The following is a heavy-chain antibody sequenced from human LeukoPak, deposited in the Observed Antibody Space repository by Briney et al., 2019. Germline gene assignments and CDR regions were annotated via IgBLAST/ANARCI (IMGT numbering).Heavy chain of an antibody. Sequence: ASVKVSCKASGYTFTSYAMNWVRQAPGQGLEWMGWINTNTGNPTYAQGFTGRFVFSLDTSVSTAYLQISSLKAEDTAVYYCARDASLKRWLQEYYFDYWGQGTLVTVSS. J-gene: IGHJ4*02. V-gene: IGHV7-4-1*02. D-gene: IGHD5-24*01. CDR2: INTNTGNP. CDR3: ARDASLKRWLQEYYFDY. CDR1: GYTFTSYA.